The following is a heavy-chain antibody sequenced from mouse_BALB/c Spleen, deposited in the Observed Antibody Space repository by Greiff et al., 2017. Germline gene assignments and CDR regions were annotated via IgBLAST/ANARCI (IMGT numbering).Heavy chain of an antibody. CDR3: AREDGYDAMDY. CDR1: GYSITSGYY. CDR2: ISYDGSN. Sequence: EVKLEESGPGLVKPSQSLSLTCSVTGYSITSGYYWNWIRQFPGNKLEWMGYISYDGSNNYNPSLKNRISITRDTSKNQFFLKLNSVTTEDTATYYCAREDGYDAMDYWGQGTSVTVSS. D-gene: IGHD2-3*01. J-gene: IGHJ4*01. V-gene: IGHV3-6*02.